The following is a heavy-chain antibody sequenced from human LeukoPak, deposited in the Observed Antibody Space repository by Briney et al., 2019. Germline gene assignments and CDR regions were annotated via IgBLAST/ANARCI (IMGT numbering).Heavy chain of an antibody. D-gene: IGHD6-13*01. CDR2: ISAYNGNT. Sequence: ASVKVSCKASGYTFTSYGISWVREAPGQGLEWMGWISAYNGNTNYAQKLQGRVTMTTDTSTSTAYMELRSLRSDDTAVYYCARVRNSSSWYRVAFDIWGQGTMVTVSS. V-gene: IGHV1-18*01. J-gene: IGHJ3*02. CDR1: GYTFTSYG. CDR3: ARVRNSSSWYRVAFDI.